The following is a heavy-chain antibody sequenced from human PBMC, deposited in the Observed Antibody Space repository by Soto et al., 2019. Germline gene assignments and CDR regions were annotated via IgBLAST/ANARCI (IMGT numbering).Heavy chain of an antibody. CDR1: GFSFSNYW. D-gene: IGHD2-15*01. Sequence: EVQLVESGGGLVQPGGSLRLSCAASGFSFSNYWIHWVRQAPGKGLVWVSRIKTDGSSTDYAASVKGRFTISRDNAKNSLYLQMNSLTAEDTAIYYCTKREGYASSLFHWGQGTLVTVSS. CDR3: TKREGYASSLFH. CDR2: IKTDGSST. J-gene: IGHJ4*02. V-gene: IGHV3-74*02.